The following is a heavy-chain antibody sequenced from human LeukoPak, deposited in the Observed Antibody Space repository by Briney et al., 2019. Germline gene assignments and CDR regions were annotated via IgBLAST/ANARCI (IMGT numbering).Heavy chain of an antibody. V-gene: IGHV1-58*01. CDR3: AAVRSSSSSADY. CDR1: GFTFTSSA. J-gene: IGHJ4*02. CDR2: IVVGSGNT. D-gene: IGHD6-6*01. Sequence: SVTFSCKASGFTFTSSAVQWVRQARGQRLEWIGWIVVGSGNTNYAQKFQERVTITRDMSTSTAYMELSSLRSEDTAVYYCAAVRSSSSSADYWGQGTLVTVSS.